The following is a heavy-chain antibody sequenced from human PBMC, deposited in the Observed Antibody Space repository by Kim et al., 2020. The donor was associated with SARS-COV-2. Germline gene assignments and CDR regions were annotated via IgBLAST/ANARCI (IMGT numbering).Heavy chain of an antibody. D-gene: IGHD1-7*01. V-gene: IGHV1-8*01. CDR2: MNPNSGNT. CDR1: GYTFTSYD. J-gene: IGHJ6*02. CDR3: ARSNGASSWNYDNSRSEYGMDV. Sequence: ASVKVSCKASGYTFTSYDINWVRQATGQGLEWMGWMNPNSGNTGYAQKFQGRVTMTRNTSISTAYMELSSLRSEDTAVYYCARSNGASSWNYDNSRSEYGMDVWGQGTTVTVSS.